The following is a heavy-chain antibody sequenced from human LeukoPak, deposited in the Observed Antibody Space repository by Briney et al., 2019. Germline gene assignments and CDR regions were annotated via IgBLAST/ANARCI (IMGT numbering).Heavy chain of an antibody. Sequence: GESLKISCKGSGYSFTSYWIGWVRQMPGKGLEWMGIIYPGDSDTRYSSSFQGQVTISADKSISTAYLQWSSPKASDTAMYYCARSHAKDAFDIWGQGTMVTVSS. CDR3: ARSHAKDAFDI. CDR2: IYPGDSDT. V-gene: IGHV5-51*01. J-gene: IGHJ3*02. CDR1: GYSFTSYW.